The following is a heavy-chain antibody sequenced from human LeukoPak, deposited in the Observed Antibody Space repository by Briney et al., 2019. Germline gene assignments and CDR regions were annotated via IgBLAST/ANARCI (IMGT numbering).Heavy chain of an antibody. Sequence: PGGSLRLSCAASGFTFSDHYMDWVRQAAGKGLEWVGRIRNKVNSHTTEYSASVKGRFTISRDDSTNSVYLQMNSLKTEDTAVYYCVAMLRGVGYWGQGTLVTVSS. V-gene: IGHV3-72*01. CDR3: VAMLRGVGY. CDR1: GFTFSDHY. J-gene: IGHJ4*02. D-gene: IGHD3-10*01. CDR2: IRNKVNSHTT.